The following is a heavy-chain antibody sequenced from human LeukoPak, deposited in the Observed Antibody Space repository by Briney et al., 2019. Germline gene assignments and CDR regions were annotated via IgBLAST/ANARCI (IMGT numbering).Heavy chain of an antibody. V-gene: IGHV4-34*01. Sequence: SETLSLTCAVYGGSFSGYYWSWIRQPPGKGLEWIGEINHSRSTNYNPSLKSRVTISVDTSKNQFSLKLSSVTAADTAVYYCARGRRDGYNLVRAFDIWGQGTMVTVSS. J-gene: IGHJ3*02. CDR1: GGSFSGYY. D-gene: IGHD5-24*01. CDR3: ARGRRDGYNLVRAFDI. CDR2: INHSRST.